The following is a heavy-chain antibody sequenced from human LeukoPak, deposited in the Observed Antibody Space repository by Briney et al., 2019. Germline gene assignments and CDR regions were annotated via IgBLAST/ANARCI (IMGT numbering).Heavy chain of an antibody. CDR3: ASERWSRRPYSDF. D-gene: IGHD5-24*01. J-gene: IGHJ4*02. CDR2: IFSSGST. Sequence: PSETLSLTCAVSGGSVDNSNYYWAWIRQPPGKGLEWIGTIFSSGSTFYSPSLETRITISVDTSMTQFSLKLSSVTAADTAVYFCASERWSRRPYSDFWGQGILVTVSS. V-gene: IGHV4-39*07. CDR1: GGSVDNSNYY.